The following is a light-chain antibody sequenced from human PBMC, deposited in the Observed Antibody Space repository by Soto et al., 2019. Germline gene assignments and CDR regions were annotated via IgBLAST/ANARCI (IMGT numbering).Light chain of an antibody. CDR2: AAS. CDR1: QSISSY. Sequence: DIQMTQSPSSLSASVGDRVTITCRASQSISSYLNWYQQKPGKATKLLIYAASSLQSGVPSRFSGSVSGTDFTLIISSLQPEDFATYYCQHRYCTPLFTFGPGTKVDIK. J-gene: IGKJ3*01. V-gene: IGKV1-39*01. CDR3: QHRYCTPLFT.